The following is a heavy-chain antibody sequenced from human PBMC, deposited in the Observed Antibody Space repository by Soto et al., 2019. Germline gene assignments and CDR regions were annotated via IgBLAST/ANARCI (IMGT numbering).Heavy chain of an antibody. J-gene: IGHJ4*02. CDR2: IYYSGST. D-gene: IGHD3-22*01. V-gene: IGHV4-30-4*02. Sequence: PSETLSLTCTVSGGSISSGVYYWSWIRQHPGKGLEWIGYIYYSGSTYYNPSLKSRVTISVDTSKNQFSLKLSSVTAADTAVYYCARLLLGYYDGNPYPYYFDYWGQGTLVTVAS. CDR3: ARLLLGYYDGNPYPYYFDY. CDR1: GGSISSGVYY.